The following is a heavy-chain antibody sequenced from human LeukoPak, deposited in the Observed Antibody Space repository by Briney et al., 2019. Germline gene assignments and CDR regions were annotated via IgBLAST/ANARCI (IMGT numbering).Heavy chain of an antibody. CDR1: GFTFSSYE. Sequence: GGSLRLSCAASGFTFSSYEMNWVRQAPGKGLEWVSYISSSGSTIYYADSVKGRFTISRDNVKNSLYLQMNSLRAEDTAVYYCAKDRSIAAGDDAFDIWGQGTMVTVSS. CDR3: AKDRSIAAGDDAFDI. V-gene: IGHV3-48*03. D-gene: IGHD6-13*01. CDR2: ISSSGSTI. J-gene: IGHJ3*02.